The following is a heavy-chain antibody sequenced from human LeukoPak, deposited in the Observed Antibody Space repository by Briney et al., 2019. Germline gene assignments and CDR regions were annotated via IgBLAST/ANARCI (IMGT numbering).Heavy chain of an antibody. V-gene: IGHV4-61*01. CDR1: GGPGSSGCYH. CDR3: ARKFGRDGYQY. J-gene: IGHJ4*02. D-gene: IGHD5-24*01. CDR2: IYYSGST. Sequence: PSDTPSLNCTVSGGPGSSGCYHRSRIRHPPWQGLEWIGYIYYSGSTNYNPSLKSRVTISVDTSKNQFSLKLSSVTAADTAVYYCARKFGRDGYQYWGQGTLVTVSS.